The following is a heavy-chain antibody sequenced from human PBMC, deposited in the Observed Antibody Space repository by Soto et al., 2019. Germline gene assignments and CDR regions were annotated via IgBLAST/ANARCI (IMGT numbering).Heavy chain of an antibody. CDR3: ARDRAAAGTLDY. V-gene: IGHV3-30-3*01. CDR2: ISYDGSNK. D-gene: IGHD6-13*01. J-gene: IGHJ4*02. Sequence: GGSLRLSCAASGFTFSSYAMHWVRQAPGKGLEWVAVISYDGSNKYYADSVKGRFTISRDNSKNTLYLQMNSLRAEDTAVYYCARDRAAAGTLDYWGQGTLVTVSS. CDR1: GFTFSSYA.